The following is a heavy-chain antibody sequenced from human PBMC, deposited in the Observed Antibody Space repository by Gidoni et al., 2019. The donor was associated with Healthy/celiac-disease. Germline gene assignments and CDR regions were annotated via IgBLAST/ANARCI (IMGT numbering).Heavy chain of an antibody. CDR2: FDPEDGET. CDR1: GSTLTESS. Sequence: QVQLVQSGAAVKKPGASVKVSCTVSGSTLTESSMHWVRQAPGKGLEWMGGFDPEDGETIYAQKFQSRVTMTEDTSTDTAYMELSSLGSEDTAVYYCATAASSSWYYYYGMDVWGQGTTVTVSS. V-gene: IGHV1-24*01. CDR3: ATAASSSWYYYYGMDV. J-gene: IGHJ6*02. D-gene: IGHD6-13*01.